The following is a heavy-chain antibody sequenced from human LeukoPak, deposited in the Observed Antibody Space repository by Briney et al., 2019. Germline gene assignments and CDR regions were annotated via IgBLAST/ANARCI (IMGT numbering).Heavy chain of an antibody. CDR3: ARADFRLYLRH. CDR1: GYTFTSYD. CDR2: MNPNSGNT. J-gene: IGHJ4*02. Sequence: ASVKVSCKASGYTFTSYDINWVRQATGQGLEWMGWMNPNSGNTGYAQKLQGRVTMTTDTSTSTAYMELRSLRSDDTAVYYCARADFRLYLRHWGQGTLVTVSS. V-gene: IGHV1-8*01. D-gene: IGHD2-2*01.